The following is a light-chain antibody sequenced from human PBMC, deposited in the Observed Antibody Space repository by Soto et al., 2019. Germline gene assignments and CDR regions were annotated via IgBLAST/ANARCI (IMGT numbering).Light chain of an antibody. J-gene: IGKJ1*01. CDR1: QDIAIY. CDR3: QQYYSYPWT. CDR2: AAS. Sequence: IQLTQSPSSLSASVGDRVTITCRASQDIAIYLAWYQQKPGEAPKLLIYAASTLYGGVPSRFSGSGSGTDFTLNISYLQSEDFATYHCQQYYSYPWTFGQGTKVDIK. V-gene: IGKV1-9*01.